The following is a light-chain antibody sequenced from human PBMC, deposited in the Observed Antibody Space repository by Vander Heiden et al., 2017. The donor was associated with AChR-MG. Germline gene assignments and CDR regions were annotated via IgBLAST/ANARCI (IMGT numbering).Light chain of an antibody. CDR3: QQSYSTHE. CDR1: QNVKNR. V-gene: IGKV1-39*01. J-gene: IGKJ1*01. Sequence: DIQVTQSPSSLSASVGDRVTITCRASQNVKNRLNWYQQKPGKAPELLIYAVSNLGNGVPERFSGSGYETDFTLTSNRRQFEDFANYYWQQSYSTHEFGRGTKVE. CDR2: AVS.